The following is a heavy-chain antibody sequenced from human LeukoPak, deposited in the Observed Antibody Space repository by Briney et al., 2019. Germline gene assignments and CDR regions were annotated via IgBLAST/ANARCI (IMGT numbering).Heavy chain of an antibody. J-gene: IGHJ5*02. CDR3: AQQPYQSGSGSPPWLAP. CDR1: GFTFSGYA. Sequence: PGGSLRLSCTASGFTFSGYAMAWVRQAPGKGLEWVSGIGGRSGKVFYADSVKGRFTISRDNSKNTLYLRMNTLRAADTAVYFCAQQPYQSGSGSPPWLAPWGEGTLVTV. D-gene: IGHD3-10*01. V-gene: IGHV3-23*01. CDR2: IGGRSGKV.